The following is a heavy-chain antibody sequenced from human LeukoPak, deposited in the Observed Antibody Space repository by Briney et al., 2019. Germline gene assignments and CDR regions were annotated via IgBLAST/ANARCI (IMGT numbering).Heavy chain of an antibody. D-gene: IGHD6-19*01. J-gene: IGHJ5*02. CDR2: IKSDGSIT. Sequence: GGSLRLSCAASGFTFSSYWMHWVRQAPGKGLVWVSRIKSDGSITNYADSVKGRFTISRDNAKNTLYLQMNSLRVEDTAVYYCAGDSSGWFDPWGQGTLVTVSS. CDR1: GFTFSSYW. CDR3: AGDSSGWFDP. V-gene: IGHV3-74*01.